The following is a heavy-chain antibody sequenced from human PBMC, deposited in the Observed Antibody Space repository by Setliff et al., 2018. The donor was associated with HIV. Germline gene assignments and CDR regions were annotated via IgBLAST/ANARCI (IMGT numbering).Heavy chain of an antibody. V-gene: IGHV4-59*12. D-gene: IGHD4-4*01. CDR2: IYYSGST. J-gene: IGHJ5*02. CDR1: GGSMTNYY. CDR3: SRAGVYSYNDFDP. Sequence: VSGGSMTNYYWRWIRQSPGRPLEWIGYIYYSGSTYYNPSLKSRVTISVDTSKNQFSLKLNSVTAADTAVYYCSRAGVYSYNDFDPWGQGALVTVSS.